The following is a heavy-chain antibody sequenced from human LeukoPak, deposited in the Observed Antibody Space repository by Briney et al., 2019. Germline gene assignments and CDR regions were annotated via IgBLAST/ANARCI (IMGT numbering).Heavy chain of an antibody. D-gene: IGHD3-10*01. CDR1: GGSFSGYY. CDR3: ARDSGSY. Sequence: ETLSLTCAVYGGSFSGYYWSWVRQAPGKGLEWVSVIYSGGSTYYADSVKGRFTISRDNSKNTLYLQMNSLRAEDTAVYYCARDSGSYWGQGTLVTVSS. CDR2: IYSGGST. V-gene: IGHV3-66*01. J-gene: IGHJ4*02.